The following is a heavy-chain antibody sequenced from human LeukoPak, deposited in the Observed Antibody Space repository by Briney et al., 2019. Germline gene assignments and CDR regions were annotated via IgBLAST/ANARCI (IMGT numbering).Heavy chain of an antibody. Sequence: SETLSLTCTVSGCSISSSFWSWIRQPPGKGLEWIGYIHDSGSTNYNPSLKSRVTISVDTSKNQFSLKLSSVTAADTAVYFCARHMNGGSNPMDVWGQGTTVTVSS. V-gene: IGHV4-59*08. J-gene: IGHJ6*02. CDR3: ARHMNGGSNPMDV. CDR2: IHDSGST. D-gene: IGHD1-26*01. CDR1: GCSISSSF.